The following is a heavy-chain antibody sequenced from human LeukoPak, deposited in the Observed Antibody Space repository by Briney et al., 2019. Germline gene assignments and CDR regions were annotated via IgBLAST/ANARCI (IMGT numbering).Heavy chain of an antibody. CDR2: IMPLFETA. D-gene: IGHD4-17*01. Sequence: SVKVSCKTSGGTFNNSAISWVRQAPGQGLEWLGGIMPLFETAGYAQKFQGRVTITKDEYTRTVYLELTSLTSDDTAVYYCARDVHGDYGSGWFDPWGQGTLVSVSS. V-gene: IGHV1-69*05. J-gene: IGHJ5*02. CDR3: ARDVHGDYGSGWFDP. CDR1: GGTFNNSA.